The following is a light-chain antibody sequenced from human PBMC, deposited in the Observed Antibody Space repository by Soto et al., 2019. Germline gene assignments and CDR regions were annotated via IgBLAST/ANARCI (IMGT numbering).Light chain of an antibody. CDR2: GSS. CDR1: QTVKNN. Sequence: DIQMTQSPSSVSASVGDSVSFACQSSQTVKNNVNWYQHKRGKAPKLLISGSSNLQNGVPPRFSGSGTATDFTLTINSLQPEDAATYYCQQTYRHPRTFGQGTSVDIK. V-gene: IGKV1-39*01. J-gene: IGKJ1*01. CDR3: QQTYRHPRT.